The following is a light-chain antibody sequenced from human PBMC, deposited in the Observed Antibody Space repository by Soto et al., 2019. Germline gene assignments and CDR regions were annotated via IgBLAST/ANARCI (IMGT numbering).Light chain of an antibody. CDR2: AAS. CDR3: QKDDSAPWT. J-gene: IGKJ1*01. Sequence: DIQMTQSPSSLSASIGDKVTITCRASQGIGNFLAWYQQKPGKPPKLLMYAASSLQSGVPSRFSGSGVGTDFTLTISSLQPEDVASYFCQKDDSAPWTFGQGTKVEIK. CDR1: QGIGNF. V-gene: IGKV1-27*01.